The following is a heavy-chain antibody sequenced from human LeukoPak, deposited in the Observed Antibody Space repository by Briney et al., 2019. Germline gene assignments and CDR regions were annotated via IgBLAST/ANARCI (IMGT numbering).Heavy chain of an antibody. J-gene: IGHJ4*02. CDR1: GGSISSYY. CDR2: IYYSGST. Sequence: SETLSLTCTVSGGSISSYYWSWIRQPPGKGLEWIGYIYYSGSTNYNPSLKSRVTISVDTSKNQFSLKLSSVTAADTAVYYCARVVSSGYPTDFDYWGQGTLVTVSS. D-gene: IGHD3-22*01. CDR3: ARVVSSGYPTDFDY. V-gene: IGHV4-59*01.